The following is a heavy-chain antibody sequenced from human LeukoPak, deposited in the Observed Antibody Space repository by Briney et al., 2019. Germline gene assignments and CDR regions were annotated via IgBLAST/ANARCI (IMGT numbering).Heavy chain of an antibody. Sequence: SETLSLTCAVYGGSFSGYYWSWIRQPAGKGLEWIGEINHSGSTNYNPSLKSRVTISVDTSKNQFSLKLSSVTAADTAVYYCARDGRAVAGSVAYWGQGTLVTVSS. D-gene: IGHD6-19*01. CDR1: GGSFSGYY. CDR3: ARDGRAVAGSVAY. CDR2: INHSGST. V-gene: IGHV4-34*01. J-gene: IGHJ4*02.